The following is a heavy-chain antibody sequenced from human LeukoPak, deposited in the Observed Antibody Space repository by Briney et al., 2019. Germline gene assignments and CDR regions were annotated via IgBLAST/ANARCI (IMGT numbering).Heavy chain of an antibody. Sequence: GGSLRLSCAASGFTFSSYAMHWVRQAPGKGLEWVAVISYDGSNKYYADSVKGRFTISRDNSKNTLYLQMNSLRAEDTAVYYCAKDETIQLWLPYYFDYWGQGTLVTVSS. D-gene: IGHD5-18*01. V-gene: IGHV3-30-3*01. CDR3: AKDETIQLWLPYYFDY. CDR2: ISYDGSNK. CDR1: GFTFSSYA. J-gene: IGHJ4*02.